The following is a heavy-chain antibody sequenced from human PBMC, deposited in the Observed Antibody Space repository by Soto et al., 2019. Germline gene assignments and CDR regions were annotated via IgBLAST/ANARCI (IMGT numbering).Heavy chain of an antibody. Sequence: QVQLVESGGGVVQPGRSLRLSCAASGFTFSSYGMHWVRQAPGKGLEWVAVISYDGSNKYYADSVKGRFTISRDNSKNTLYLQMHSLRAEDTAVYYCAKDRFRIAVAAPFDYWRQGTLVTVSS. D-gene: IGHD6-19*01. CDR3: AKDRFRIAVAAPFDY. V-gene: IGHV3-30*18. CDR2: ISYDGSNK. J-gene: IGHJ4*02. CDR1: GFTFSSYG.